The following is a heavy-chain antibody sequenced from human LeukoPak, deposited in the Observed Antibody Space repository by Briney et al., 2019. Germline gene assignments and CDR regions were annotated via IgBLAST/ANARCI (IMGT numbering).Heavy chain of an antibody. J-gene: IGHJ6*03. CDR1: GGSISSGSYY. CDR3: ARGASSSSAIGYYYYYMDV. Sequence: PSETLSLTCTVSGGSISSGSYYWSWIRQPAGKGPEWIGRIYTSGTTNYNPSLKSRVTISVDTSKNQFSLKLSSVTAADTAVYYCARGASSSSAIGYYYYYMDVWGKGTTVTVSS. V-gene: IGHV4-61*02. CDR2: IYTSGTT. D-gene: IGHD6-6*01.